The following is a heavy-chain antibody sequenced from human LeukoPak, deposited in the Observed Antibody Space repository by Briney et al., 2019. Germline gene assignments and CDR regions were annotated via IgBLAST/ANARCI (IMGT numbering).Heavy chain of an antibody. CDR1: GGTFSSYA. D-gene: IGHD4-17*01. CDR3: ARDLESGTYGDYFPN. Sequence: ASVKVSCKASGGTFSSYAISWVRQAPGQGLEWMGGIIPIFSTANYAQKFQGRVTITTDESTSTAYMELSSLRSEDTAVYYCARDLESGTYGDYFPNWGQGTMVTVSS. CDR2: IIPIFSTA. V-gene: IGHV1-69*05. J-gene: IGHJ3*01.